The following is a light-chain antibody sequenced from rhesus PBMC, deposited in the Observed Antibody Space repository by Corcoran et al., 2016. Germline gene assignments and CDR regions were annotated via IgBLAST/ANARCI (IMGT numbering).Light chain of an antibody. CDR2: GAY. Sequence: ETVVTQSPATLSLSQGERATLSCRASQSVGSYVAWYQKKPGQAPRLLIYGAYSRATGLPDRFSGSGSGTDFILTFSSLEPEDVGVYYCQQSSNLFTFGPGTKLDIK. CDR3: QQSSNLFT. CDR1: QSVGSY. V-gene: IGKV3-24*04. J-gene: IGKJ3*01.